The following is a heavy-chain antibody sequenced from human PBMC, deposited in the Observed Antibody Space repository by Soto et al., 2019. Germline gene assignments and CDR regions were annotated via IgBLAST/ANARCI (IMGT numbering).Heavy chain of an antibody. Sequence: GYPSETLSLTCTVSGGSISSGDYYWSWIRQPPGKGLEWIGYIYHSGSTYYNPSLKSRVTISVDTSKNQFSLKLSSVTAADTAVYYFARERPHGARLFPWGQGTLATVSS. V-gene: IGHV4-30-4*01. CDR1: GGSISSGDYY. J-gene: IGHJ5*02. CDR3: ARERPHGARLFP. D-gene: IGHD6-6*01. CDR2: IYHSGST.